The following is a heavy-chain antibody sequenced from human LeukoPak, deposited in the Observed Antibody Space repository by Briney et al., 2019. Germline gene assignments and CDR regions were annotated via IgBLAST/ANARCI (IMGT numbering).Heavy chain of an antibody. CDR1: GGSFSGYY. V-gene: IGHV4-34*01. CDR3: ARLRRAAMGPRYFDL. D-gene: IGHD5-18*01. J-gene: IGHJ2*01. CDR2: INHSGST. Sequence: KPSETLSLTCAVYGGSFSGYYWSWIRQPPGKGLEWIGEINHSGSTNYNPSLKSRVTISVDTSKNQFSLKLSSVTAADTAVYYCARLRRAAMGPRYFDLWGRGTLVTVSS.